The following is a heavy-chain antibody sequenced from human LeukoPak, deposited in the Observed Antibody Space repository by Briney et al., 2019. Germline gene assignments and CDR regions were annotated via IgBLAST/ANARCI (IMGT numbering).Heavy chain of an antibody. D-gene: IGHD5-18*01. CDR1: GYSFTNYW. Sequence: GESLKISCKSSGYSFTNYWIGWVRQMPGKGLEWMGIIYPGDSDTRYSPSFQGQVTISADKSTSTAHLQWSSLKASDTAMYFCARFYSGYSYGTPHYNGLDVWGQGTSVTVSS. CDR2: IYPGDSDT. CDR3: ARFYSGYSYGTPHYNGLDV. V-gene: IGHV5-51*01. J-gene: IGHJ6*02.